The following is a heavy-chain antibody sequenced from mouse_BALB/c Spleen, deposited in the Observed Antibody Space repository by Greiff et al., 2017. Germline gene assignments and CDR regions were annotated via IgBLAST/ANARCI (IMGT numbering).Heavy chain of an antibody. CDR3: ARVGYGNHYFDY. CDR1: GFSLTSYG. CDR2: IWAGGST. J-gene: IGHJ2*01. V-gene: IGHV2-9*02. Sequence: LVESGPGLVAPSQSLSITCTVSGFSLTSYGVHWVRQPPGKGLEWLGVIWAGGSTNYNSALMSRLSISKDNSKSQVFLKMNSLQTDDTAMYYCARVGYGNHYFDYWGQGTTLTVSS. D-gene: IGHD2-10*02.